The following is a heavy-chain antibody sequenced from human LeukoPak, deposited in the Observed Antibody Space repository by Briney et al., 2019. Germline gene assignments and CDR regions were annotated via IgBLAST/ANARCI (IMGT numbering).Heavy chain of an antibody. CDR1: GFTFRNFW. J-gene: IGHJ4*02. V-gene: IGHV3-7*01. CDR3: ARDRGHYFDY. CDR2: IKEDGSEK. Sequence: PGGSLRLSCAASGFTFRNFWLTWVRQAPGKGLEWVANIKEDGSEKYYIDSVKGRFTISRDNAKSSLFLQMNSLRAEDTAMYYCARDRGHYFDYWGQGTLVTVSS.